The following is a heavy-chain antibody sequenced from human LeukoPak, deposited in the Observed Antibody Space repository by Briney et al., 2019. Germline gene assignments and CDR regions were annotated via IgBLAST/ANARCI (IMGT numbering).Heavy chain of an antibody. V-gene: IGHV4-34*01. CDR1: GGSFSGYY. CDR2: INHSGST. Sequence: SETLSLTCAVYGGSFSGYYCSWIRQPPGKGLEWIGEINHSGSTNFNPSLKSRVTISLDTSKNQFSLKLSSVTAADTAMYYCARHITRIQLWDDAFDIWGQGTMVTVSS. CDR3: ARHITRIQLWDDAFDI. D-gene: IGHD5-18*01. J-gene: IGHJ3*02.